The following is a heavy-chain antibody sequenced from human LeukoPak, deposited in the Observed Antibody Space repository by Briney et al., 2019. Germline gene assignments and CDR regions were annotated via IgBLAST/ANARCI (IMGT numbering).Heavy chain of an antibody. CDR3: AKSGGYGLIDY. J-gene: IGHJ4*02. Sequence: PSETLSLTCAVYGGSFSGYYWSWIRQPPGKGLEWIGEINHSGSTYYNPSLKSRVTISVDTSKNQFSLKLSSVTAADTAVYYCAKSGGYGLIDYWGQGTRVTVSS. CDR1: GGSFSGYY. V-gene: IGHV4-34*01. CDR2: INHSGST. D-gene: IGHD1-26*01.